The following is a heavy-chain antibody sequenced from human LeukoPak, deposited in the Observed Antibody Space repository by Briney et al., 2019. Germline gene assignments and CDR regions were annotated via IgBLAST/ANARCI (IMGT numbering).Heavy chain of an antibody. D-gene: IGHD1-1*01. J-gene: IGHJ3*02. CDR1: GFTFSSYS. CDR3: ARSEGTAFDI. V-gene: IGHV3-21*01. Sequence: GGSLRLSCAASGFTFSSYSMNWVRQAPGKGLEWVSSISSSSSYIYYADSVKGRLTISRDNAKNSLYLQMNSLRAEDTAVYYCARSEGTAFDIWGQGTMVTVSS. CDR2: ISSSSSYI.